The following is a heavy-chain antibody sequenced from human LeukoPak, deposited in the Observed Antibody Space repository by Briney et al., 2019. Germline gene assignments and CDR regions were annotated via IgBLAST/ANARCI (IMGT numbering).Heavy chain of an antibody. CDR1: GFTFSDYY. CDR2: ISSSGSTI. D-gene: IGHD4-23*01. V-gene: IGHV3-11*01. CDR3: ARTYGGNAEYYYGMDV. J-gene: IGHJ6*02. Sequence: GSLRLSCAASGFTFSDYYMSWIRQAPGKGLEWVSYISSSGSTIYYADSVKGRFTISRDNAKNSLYLQMNSLRAEDTAVYYCARTYGGNAEYYYGMDVWGQGTTVTVSS.